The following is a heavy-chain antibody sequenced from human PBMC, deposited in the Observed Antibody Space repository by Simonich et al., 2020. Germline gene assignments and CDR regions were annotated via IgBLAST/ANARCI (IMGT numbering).Heavy chain of an antibody. D-gene: IGHD5-12*01. CDR2: ISSSSGTI. V-gene: IGHV3-48*01. CDR3: ARDSSYYAFDI. Sequence: EVQLVESGGGLVQPGGSLRLSCAASGFTFSSYSMNWVRQAPGKGLEWVSYISSSSGTIYYADSEKGRLTISRDNAKNSLYLQMNSLRAEDTAVYYCARDSSYYAFDIWGQGTMVTVSS. J-gene: IGHJ3*02. CDR1: GFTFSSYS.